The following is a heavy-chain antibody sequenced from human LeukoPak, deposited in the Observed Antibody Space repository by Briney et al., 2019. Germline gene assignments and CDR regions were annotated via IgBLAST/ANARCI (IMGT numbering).Heavy chain of an antibody. CDR3: ATNGNYLDAFNI. J-gene: IGHJ3*02. D-gene: IGHD1-7*01. CDR1: GYTSPTYW. V-gene: IGHV5-51*01. CDR2: IYRGDSDI. Sequence: GESLKISCKASGYTSPTYWIGWVRQMPGRGLEWMGIIYRGDSDIRYSPSFQGQVTISVDKSINTAYLHWSSLKASDTATYYCATNGNYLDAFNIWGQGTMVTVSS.